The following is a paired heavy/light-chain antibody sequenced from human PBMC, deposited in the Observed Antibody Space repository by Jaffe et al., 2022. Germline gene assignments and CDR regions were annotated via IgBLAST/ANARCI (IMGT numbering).Light chain of an antibody. CDR1: QSISSW. Sequence: DIQMTQSPSTLSASVGDRVTITCRASQSISSWLAWYQQKPGKAPKLLIYKASSLESGVPSRFSGSGSGTEFTLTISSLQPDDFATYYCQQYNSYSLTFGGGTKVEIK. V-gene: IGKV1-5*03. CDR2: KAS. J-gene: IGKJ4*01. CDR3: QQYNSYSLT.
Heavy chain of an antibody. J-gene: IGHJ4*02. CDR2: IYYSGST. CDR1: GGSISSSSYY. V-gene: IGHV4-39*01. CDR3: ARHLSDYIWGSYRPTGYYFDY. Sequence: QLQLQESGPGLVKPSETLSLTCTVSGGSISSSSYYWGWIRQPPGKGLEWIGNIYYSGSTYYNPSLKSRVTISVDTSKNQFSLKLSSVTAADTAVYYCARHLSDYIWGSYRPTGYYFDYWGQGTLVTVSS. D-gene: IGHD3-16*02.